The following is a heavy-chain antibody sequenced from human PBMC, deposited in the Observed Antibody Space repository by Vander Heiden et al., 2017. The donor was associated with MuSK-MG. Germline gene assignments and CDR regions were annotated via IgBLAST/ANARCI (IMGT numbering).Heavy chain of an antibody. J-gene: IGHJ6*03. CDR1: GGSFSGYY. D-gene: IGHD3-10*01. CDR3: ARGLAGYGSGSYYKPEAYYYYYYMDV. V-gene: IGHV4-34*01. CDR2: INHRGST. Sequence: QVQLQQWGAGLLKPSETLSLTCAVYGGSFSGYYWSWIRQPPGKGLEWIGEINHRGSTNYNPSLKSRVTISVDTSKNQFSLKLSSVTAADTAVYYCARGLAGYGSGSYYKPEAYYYYYYMDVWGKGTTVTVSS.